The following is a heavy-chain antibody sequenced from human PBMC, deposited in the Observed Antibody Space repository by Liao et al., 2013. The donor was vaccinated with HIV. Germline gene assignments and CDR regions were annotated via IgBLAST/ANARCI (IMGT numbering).Heavy chain of an antibody. CDR3: ARGGPRITSYSTSRSWGFQH. CDR1: GGSISSYY. J-gene: IGHJ1*01. CDR2: IYYSGST. D-gene: IGHD3-3*01. V-gene: IGHV4-59*12. Sequence: QVQLQESGPGLVKPSETLSLTCTVSGGSISSYYWSWIRQPPGKGLEWIGYIYYSGSTNYNPSLKRRVTISGDTSKNQFSLNLSSVTAADTAVYYCARGGPRITSYSTSRSWGFQHWGQGTLVTVSS.